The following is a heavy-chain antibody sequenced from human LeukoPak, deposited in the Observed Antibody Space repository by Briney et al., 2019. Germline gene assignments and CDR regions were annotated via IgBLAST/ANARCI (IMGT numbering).Heavy chain of an antibody. J-gene: IGHJ4*02. V-gene: IGHV3-21*01. CDR1: GFTFSSYS. D-gene: IGHD6-13*01. CDR2: ISSSSSYI. Sequence: PGGSLRLSCAASGFTFSSYSVNWVRQAPGKGLEWVSSISSSSSYIYYADSVKGRFTISRDNAKNSLYLQMNSLRAEDTAVYYCARGGLRSWYYFDYWGQGTLVTVSS. CDR3: ARGGLRSWYYFDY.